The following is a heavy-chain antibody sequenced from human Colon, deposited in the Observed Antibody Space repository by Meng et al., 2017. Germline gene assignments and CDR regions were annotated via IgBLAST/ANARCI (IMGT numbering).Heavy chain of an antibody. V-gene: IGHV3-21*01. J-gene: IGHJ6*02. CDR2: ISSSSTYI. CDR1: GITFSTYS. CDR3: ARDSSAGRDYYYGMDA. D-gene: IGHD6-25*01. Sequence: GESLKISCAASGITFSTYSMHWVRQAPGKGLEWVASISSSSTYIYYEDSVKGRFIISRDNAKKSLYLQLSSLRAEDTAVYYCARDSSAGRDYYYGMDAWGQGTTVTVSS.